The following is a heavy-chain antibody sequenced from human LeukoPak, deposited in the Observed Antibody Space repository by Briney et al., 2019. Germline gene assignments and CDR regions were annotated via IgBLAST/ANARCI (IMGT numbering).Heavy chain of an antibody. J-gene: IGHJ4*02. V-gene: IGHV3-48*04. Sequence: GGSLRLSCAASGFTFSSFGMNWVRQAPGKGLEWVSYISSSSSTIYYADSVKGRFTISRDNAKNSLYLQMNSLRAEDTAVYYCARARKWTYGYWGQGTLVTVSS. CDR2: ISSSSSTI. CDR1: GFTFSSFG. D-gene: IGHD4-17*01. CDR3: ARARKWTYGY.